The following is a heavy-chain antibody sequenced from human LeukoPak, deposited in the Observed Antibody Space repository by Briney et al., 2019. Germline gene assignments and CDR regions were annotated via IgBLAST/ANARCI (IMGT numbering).Heavy chain of an antibody. CDR2: ISSSSST. D-gene: IGHD6-19*01. CDR3: ARENWYSSDWYRLDH. Sequence: PGKSLRLSCAASGFIFSDYYMSWIRQAPGKGLEWVSYISSSSSTNYADSVKGRFTISRDNAKNSLYLQMNSLRVEDTAVYYCARENWYSSDWYRLDHRGQGTLVTVSS. CDR1: GFIFSDYY. V-gene: IGHV3-11*05. J-gene: IGHJ4*02.